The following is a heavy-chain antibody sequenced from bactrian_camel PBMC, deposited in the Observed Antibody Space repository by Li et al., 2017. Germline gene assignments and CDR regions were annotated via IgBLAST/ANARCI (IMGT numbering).Heavy chain of an antibody. Sequence: VQLVESGGGLVQPGGSLRLSCAASGFTFRNYPMTWVRQAPGKGLEWVSTIYTGDGRTKSADSVKGRFTMSRDNAKNMLYLQMNNLKPEDAAVYYCVTDWNDGSWIDFGYWGQGTQVTVS. CDR1: GFTFRNYP. J-gene: IGHJ6*01. CDR3: VTDWNDGSWIDFGY. V-gene: IGHV3S42*01. D-gene: IGHD6*01. CDR2: IYTGDGRT.